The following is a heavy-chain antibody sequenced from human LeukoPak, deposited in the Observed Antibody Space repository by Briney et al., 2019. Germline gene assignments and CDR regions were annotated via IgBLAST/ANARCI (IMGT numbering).Heavy chain of an antibody. V-gene: IGHV3-74*03. Sequence: GGSLRLSCAASGFTFSDHWMHWVRQAPGKGLVWVSRIKSDGTSTTYADSMKGRFTISRDNAKNTLYLQMNSLRTEDTAVYYCATGASAIYSSGVVFDYWGQGTLVTVSS. D-gene: IGHD6-19*01. CDR2: IKSDGTST. CDR1: GFTFSDHW. J-gene: IGHJ4*02. CDR3: ATGASAIYSSGVVFDY.